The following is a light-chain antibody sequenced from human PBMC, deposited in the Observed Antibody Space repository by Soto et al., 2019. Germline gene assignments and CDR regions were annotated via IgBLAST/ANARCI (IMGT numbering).Light chain of an antibody. CDR1: QSVSSN. J-gene: IGKJ4*01. Sequence: EIVMTQSPATLSVSPGERATLSCRASQSVSSNLAWYQQKPGQAPRLLIYGASTRATGIPARFSGSGSGTEFTLTISSLQSEDFAVYYCQQHNHWPPALTFGGGTKVEIK. CDR2: GAS. CDR3: QQHNHWPPALT. V-gene: IGKV3-15*01.